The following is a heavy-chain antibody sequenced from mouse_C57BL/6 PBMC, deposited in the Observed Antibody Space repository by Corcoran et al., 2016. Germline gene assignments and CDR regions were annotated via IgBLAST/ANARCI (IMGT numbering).Heavy chain of an antibody. CDR2: IYPGGGYT. CDR1: GYTFTNFW. J-gene: IGHJ2*01. D-gene: IGHD2-4*01. Sequence: QVQLQQSGAELVRPGTSVKMSCKASGYTFTNFWKGWAKQRPGHGLEWIGDIYPGGGYTNYNEKFKGKATLTADKSSSTAYMQFSSLTSEDSAIYYCARGRDDYDDFDYWGQGTTLTVSS. V-gene: IGHV1-63*01. CDR3: ARGRDDYDDFDY.